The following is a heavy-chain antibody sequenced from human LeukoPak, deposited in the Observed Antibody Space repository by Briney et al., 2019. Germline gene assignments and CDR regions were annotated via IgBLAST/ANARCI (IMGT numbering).Heavy chain of an antibody. Sequence: PGGSLRLSCAASGFTYNRDWMHWVRQAPGKGLVWVSRINPDGSSTRYADSAKGRFTISRDNSKNTLYLQMNSLRVGDTAVYYCAKSFGYSRSWFDNWGQGTLVTVSS. CDR3: AKSFGYSRSWFDN. D-gene: IGHD6-13*01. J-gene: IGHJ4*02. V-gene: IGHV3-74*01. CDR1: GFTYNRDW. CDR2: INPDGSST.